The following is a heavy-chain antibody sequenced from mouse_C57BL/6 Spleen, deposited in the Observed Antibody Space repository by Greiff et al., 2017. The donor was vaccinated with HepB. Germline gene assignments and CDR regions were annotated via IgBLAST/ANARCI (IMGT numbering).Heavy chain of an antibody. CDR3: ARSGYYGSSYDYFDY. J-gene: IGHJ2*01. CDR2: INPNNGGT. CDR1: GYTFTDYN. V-gene: IGHV1-18*01. D-gene: IGHD1-1*01. Sequence: EVQLQQSGPELVKPGASVKIPCKASGYTFTDYNMDWVKQSPGKSLEWIGDINPNNGGTIYNQKFKGKATLTVDKSSSTAYMELRSLTSEDTAVYYCARSGYYGSSYDYFDYWGQGTTLTVSS.